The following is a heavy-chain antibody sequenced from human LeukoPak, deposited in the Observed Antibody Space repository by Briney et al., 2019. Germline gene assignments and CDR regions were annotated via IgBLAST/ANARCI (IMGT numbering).Heavy chain of an antibody. Sequence: ASVKVSCKESGYTFTRFYMHLVRQAPGQGLEGMGIINPSGGSTSYTQKFQGRATMTRDTSTTTLYMELSSLRSEDTAVYYCARASDSSGYDAPQHYFDYWGQGTPVTVSS. CDR1: GYTFTRFY. V-gene: IGHV1-46*03. CDR2: INPSGGST. D-gene: IGHD3-22*01. J-gene: IGHJ4*02. CDR3: ARASDSSGYDAPQHYFDY.